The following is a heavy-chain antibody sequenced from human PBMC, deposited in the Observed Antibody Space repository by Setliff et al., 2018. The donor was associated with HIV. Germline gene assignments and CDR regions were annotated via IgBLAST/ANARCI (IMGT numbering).Heavy chain of an antibody. Sequence: SETLSLTCTVSGGSISSSSYYWGWIRQPPGKGLEWIGSIYYSGSTYYNPSLKSRVTISVDTSKNQFSLKLSSVTAADTAVYYCARHLTPLLVVESWGQGTLVTAPQ. CDR2: IYYSGST. J-gene: IGHJ4*02. CDR1: GGSISSSSYY. D-gene: IGHD2-15*01. V-gene: IGHV4-39*01. CDR3: ARHLTPLLVVES.